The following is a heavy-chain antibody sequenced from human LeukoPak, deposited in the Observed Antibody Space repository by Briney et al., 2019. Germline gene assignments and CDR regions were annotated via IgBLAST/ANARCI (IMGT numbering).Heavy chain of an antibody. Sequence: YPGGFLRLSCAASGFIVSTYAMSWVRQAPGKGLEWVSGISGGGGGTYFADSVKGRFTISRDNSKNTLYLQMNSLRVEDTAVYYCAKAPLPSYYFDYWGQGTLVTVSS. V-gene: IGHV3-23*01. CDR1: GFIVSTYA. CDR3: AKAPLPSYYFDY. J-gene: IGHJ4*02. CDR2: ISGGGGGT.